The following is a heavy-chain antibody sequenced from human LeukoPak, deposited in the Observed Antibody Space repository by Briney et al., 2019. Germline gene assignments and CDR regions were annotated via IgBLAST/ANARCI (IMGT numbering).Heavy chain of an antibody. J-gene: IGHJ4*02. CDR3: ARARIDY. CDR1: GFTFSSYR. D-gene: IGHD1-14*01. CDR2: IKDDGSEK. V-gene: IGHV3-7*04. Sequence: PGGSLRLSCVGSGFTFSSYRMTWVRQAPGKGLEWVANIKDDGSEKYSVDSVKGRFTISRDNAKNLLYLQMSSLRAEDTAVYCCARARIDYWGQGTLVTVSS.